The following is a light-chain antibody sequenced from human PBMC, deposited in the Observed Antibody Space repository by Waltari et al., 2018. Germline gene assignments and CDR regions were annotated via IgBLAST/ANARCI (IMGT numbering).Light chain of an antibody. Sequence: EIVMTQSPATLSVSPGERATLSCRASQSVSSNLARYQQKPGQAPRLLISGASTRSTGIAARFSGSGSGTEFTLTISSLQSEDFAVYYCQQYNNWPPYTFGQGTKLEIK. J-gene: IGKJ2*01. V-gene: IGKV3-15*01. CDR1: QSVSSN. CDR2: GAS. CDR3: QQYNNWPPYT.